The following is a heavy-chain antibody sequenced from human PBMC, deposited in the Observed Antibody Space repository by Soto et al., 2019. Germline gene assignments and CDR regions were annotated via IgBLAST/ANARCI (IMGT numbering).Heavy chain of an antibody. D-gene: IGHD2-15*01. Sequence: QVQLVESGGGVVQPGRSLRLSCAASGFTFSSYGMHWVRQAPGKGLEWVAVIWYDGSNKYYADSVKGRFTISRDNSKNTLYLQMNSLRAEDTAVYYWARERGYCSGGSCYSGTFDPWGQGTLVTVSS. CDR1: GFTFSSYG. CDR2: IWYDGSNK. J-gene: IGHJ5*02. V-gene: IGHV3-33*01. CDR3: ARERGYCSGGSCYSGTFDP.